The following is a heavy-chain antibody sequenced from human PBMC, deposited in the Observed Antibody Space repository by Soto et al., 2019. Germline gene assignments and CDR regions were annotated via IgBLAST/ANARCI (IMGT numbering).Heavy chain of an antibody. J-gene: IGHJ6*02. CDR3: ARDGAYYYDSSGYPPSGYYYGMDV. CDR1: GFTFSSYE. D-gene: IGHD3-22*01. CDR2: ISSSGSTI. Sequence: PGGSLRLSCAASGFTFSSYEMNWVRQAPGKGLEWVSYISSSGSTIYYADSVKGRFTISRDNAKNSLYLQMNSLRAEDTAVYYCARDGAYYYDSSGYPPSGYYYGMDVWGQGTTVTV. V-gene: IGHV3-48*03.